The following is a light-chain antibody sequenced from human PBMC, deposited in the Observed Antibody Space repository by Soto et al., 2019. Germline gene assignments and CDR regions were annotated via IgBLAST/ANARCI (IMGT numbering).Light chain of an antibody. V-gene: IGLV1-44*01. CDR1: SSNIGSNN. CDR2: SNN. Sequence: QSVLTQPPSASGTPGQRVTISCSGSSSNIGSNNVNWFQQLPGTAPKLLIHSNNQRPSGVPDRFSGSKSGTSAFLAISGPQSEDEADSYCAAWDGSLSSYVFGTGTKVTV. CDR3: AAWDGSLSSYV. J-gene: IGLJ1*01.